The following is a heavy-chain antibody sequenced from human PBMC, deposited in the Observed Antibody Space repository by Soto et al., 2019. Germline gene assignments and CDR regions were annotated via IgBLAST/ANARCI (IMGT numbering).Heavy chain of an antibody. CDR2: ISSSSSTI. CDR1: GFTVSSNY. D-gene: IGHD2-15*01. CDR3: AREALLNWFVP. V-gene: IGHV3-48*01. J-gene: IGHJ5*02. Sequence: PGGSLRLSGAASGFTVSSNYMSWVRQAPGKGLEWVSYISSSSSTIYYADSVKGRFTISRDNAKNSLYLQMNSLRAEDTAVYYCAREALLNWFVPWGQGALVTVSS.